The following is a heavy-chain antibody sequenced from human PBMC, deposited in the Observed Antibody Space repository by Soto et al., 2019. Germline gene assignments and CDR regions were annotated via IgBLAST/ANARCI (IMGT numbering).Heavy chain of an antibody. J-gene: IGHJ5*02. Sequence: SVEVTCKASGYTFTSYGISWVRQAPGQGLEWMGWISAYNGNTNYAQKLQGRVTMTTDTSTSTAYMELRSLRSDDTAVYYCARDQQIGSNWFDPWGQGTLVTVS. CDR3: ARDQQIGSNWFDP. CDR2: ISAYNGNT. V-gene: IGHV1-18*01. D-gene: IGHD2-15*01. CDR1: GYTFTSYG.